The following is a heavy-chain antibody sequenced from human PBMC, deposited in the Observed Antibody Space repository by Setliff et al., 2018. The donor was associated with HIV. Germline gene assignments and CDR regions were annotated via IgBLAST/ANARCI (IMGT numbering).Heavy chain of an antibody. Sequence: GGSLRLSCTASGFTFGDYAMSWVRQAPGKGLEWVSYISMSSHTSVIYSDSVKGRFTISRDNARNSFYLQMNSLRVDETAVYFCARDKWASGFDFWGHGTLVTVSS. D-gene: IGHD1-26*01. CDR2: ISMSSHTSV. J-gene: IGHJ4*01. CDR1: GFTFGDYA. CDR3: ARDKWASGFDF. V-gene: IGHV3-48*01.